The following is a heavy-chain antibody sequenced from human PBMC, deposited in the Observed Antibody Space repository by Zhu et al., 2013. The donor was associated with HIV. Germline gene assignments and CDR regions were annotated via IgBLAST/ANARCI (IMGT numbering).Heavy chain of an antibody. CDR3: ARGGSSSAVDYYYYYGMDV. D-gene: IGHD6-6*01. CDR1: GYTFTSYY. Sequence: QVRLVQSGAEVKKPGASVKVSCKASGYTFTSYYMHWVRQAPGQGLEWMGIINPSGGSTSYAQKFQGRVTMTRDTSTSTVYMELSSLRSEDTAVYYCARGGSSSAVDYYYYYGMDVWGQGTTVTVSS. CDR2: INPSGGST. J-gene: IGHJ6*02. V-gene: IGHV1-46*01.